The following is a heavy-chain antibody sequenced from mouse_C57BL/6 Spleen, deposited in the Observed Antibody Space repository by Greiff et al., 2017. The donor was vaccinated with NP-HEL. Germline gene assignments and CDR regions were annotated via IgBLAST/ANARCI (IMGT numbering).Heavy chain of an antibody. Sequence: EVKLMESGAELVRPGASVKLSCTASGFNIKDDYMHWVKQRPEQGLEWIGWIDPENGDTEYASKFQGKATITADTSSNTAYLQLSSLTSEDTAVYYCTTYSLYDYGVFDVWGTGTTVTVSS. J-gene: IGHJ1*03. CDR1: GFNIKDDY. CDR3: TTYSLYDYGVFDV. V-gene: IGHV14-4*01. D-gene: IGHD2-4*01. CDR2: IDPENGDT.